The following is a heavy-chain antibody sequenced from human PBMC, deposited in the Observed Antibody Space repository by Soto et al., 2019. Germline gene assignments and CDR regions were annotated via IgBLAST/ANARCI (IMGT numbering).Heavy chain of an antibody. CDR1: GFTFSSYS. CDR3: ARVSLQLGFY. J-gene: IGHJ4*02. V-gene: IGHV3-48*01. CDR2: ISSSSTI. Sequence: GGSLRLSCAASGFTFSSYSMNWVRQAPGKGLEWVSYISSSSTIYYADSVKGRFTISRDNAKNSLYLQMNSLRAEDTAVYYCARVSLQLGFYWGQGTLVTVSS. D-gene: IGHD1-1*01.